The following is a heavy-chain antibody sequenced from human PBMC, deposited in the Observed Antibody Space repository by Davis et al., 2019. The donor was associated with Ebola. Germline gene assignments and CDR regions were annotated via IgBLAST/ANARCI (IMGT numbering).Heavy chain of an antibody. V-gene: IGHV1-18*01. D-gene: IGHD1-26*01. CDR3: ARSPGGSGSYHDHFFYYGLDV. CDR1: GYTFTSYG. Sequence: ASVKVSCKASGYTFTSYGISWVRQAPGQGLEWMGWISAYNGNTNYAQKLQGRVTMTTDTSTSTVYMEVSSLRSDDTAVYYCARSPGGSGSYHDHFFYYGLDVWGKGTTVTVSS. J-gene: IGHJ6*04. CDR2: ISAYNGNT.